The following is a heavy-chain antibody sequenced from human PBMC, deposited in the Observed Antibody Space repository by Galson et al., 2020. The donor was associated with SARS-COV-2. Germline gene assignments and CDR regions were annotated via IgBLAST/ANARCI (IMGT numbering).Heavy chain of an antibody. CDR2: IYWDDDK. Sequence: SGPTLVKPTQTLTLTCTFSGFSLSTSGVGVGWIRQPPGKALEWLALIYWDDDKRYSTSLKSRLSITKDTSKNQVVLTMTNMDPVETATYYCVRRNGNRAAAGIRYWGKGTLVTVSS. CDR1: GFSLSTSGVG. J-gene: IGHJ4*02. V-gene: IGHV2-5*02. D-gene: IGHD6-13*01. CDR3: VRRNGNRAAAGIRY.